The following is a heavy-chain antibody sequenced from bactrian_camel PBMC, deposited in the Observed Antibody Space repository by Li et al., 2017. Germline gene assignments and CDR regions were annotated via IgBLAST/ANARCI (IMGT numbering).Heavy chain of an antibody. V-gene: IGHV3S32*01. CDR2: ISSGLGNT. CDR1: TYTVGRVC. Sequence: VQLVESGGGSVQSGGSLRLSCTASTYTVGRVCMAWVRLTPGKGLEWVSSISSGLGNTFYADAVKGRFAISRDNAKNTMYLQMVGLKTEDMAVYYCAAGLLADLGLG. D-gene: IGHD5*01.